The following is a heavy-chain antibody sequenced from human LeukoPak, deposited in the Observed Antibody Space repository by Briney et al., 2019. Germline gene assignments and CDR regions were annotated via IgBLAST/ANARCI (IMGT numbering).Heavy chain of an antibody. J-gene: IGHJ4*02. CDR1: GGSISSYY. V-gene: IGHV4-59*08. CDR3: ARRVGYSGSYSD. CDR2: IYYSGST. Sequence: SETLSLTCTVSGGSISSYYWSWIRQPPGKGLEWIGYIYYSGSTNYNPSLKSRVTISVDTSKNQFSLKLNSVTAADTAVYYCARRVGYSGSYSDWGQGTLVTVSS. D-gene: IGHD1-26*01.